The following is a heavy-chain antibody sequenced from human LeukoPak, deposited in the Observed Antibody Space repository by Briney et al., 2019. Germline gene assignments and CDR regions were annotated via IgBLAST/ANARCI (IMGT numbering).Heavy chain of an antibody. V-gene: IGHV1-2*02. D-gene: IGHD2-2*01. CDR1: GYTFTGYY. CDR3: ARDRRVGYCSSTSCLNWFDP. CDR2: INPNSGGT. Sequence: ASVKVSCKASGYTFTGYYMHWVRQALGQGLEWMGWINPNSGGTNYAQKFQGRVTMTRDTSISTAYMELSRLRSDDTAVYYCARDRRVGYCSSTSCLNWFDPWGQGTLVTVSS. J-gene: IGHJ5*02.